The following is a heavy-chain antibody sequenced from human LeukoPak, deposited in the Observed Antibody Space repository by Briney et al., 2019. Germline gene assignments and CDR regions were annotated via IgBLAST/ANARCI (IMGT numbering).Heavy chain of an antibody. J-gene: IGHJ6*02. CDR2: IYHSGST. CDR3: ARSPTLDYGMDV. CDR1: GGSISSGGYS. Sequence: PSQTLSLTCAVSGGSISSGGYSWSWIRQPPGKGLEWIGYIYHSGSTYYNPSLKSRVTISVDTSKNQFSLKLSSVTAADTAVYYCARSPTLDYGMDVWGQGTTVTVSS. V-gene: IGHV4-30-2*02.